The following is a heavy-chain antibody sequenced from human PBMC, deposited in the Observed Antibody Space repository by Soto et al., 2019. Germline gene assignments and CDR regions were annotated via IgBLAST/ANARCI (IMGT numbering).Heavy chain of an antibody. Sequence: QITLKESGPTMVTPTQTLTLTCTFSGCSLSTSGVGVGWIRPPPGKALEWLALIYWDDDKPSSPSVKSRLTIAKVISTNLVVITMTKMDPVDITIYYCAHRTVYRSPVLAQYYFEYWVQATLDTVSS. D-gene: IGHD2-8*01. J-gene: IGHJ4*02. CDR1: GCSLSTSGVG. CDR2: IYWDDDK. CDR3: AHRTVYRSPVLAQYYFEY. V-gene: IGHV2-5*02.